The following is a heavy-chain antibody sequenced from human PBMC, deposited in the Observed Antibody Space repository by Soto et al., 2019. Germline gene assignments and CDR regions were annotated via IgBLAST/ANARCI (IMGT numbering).Heavy chain of an antibody. D-gene: IGHD2-15*01. CDR2: INHSGST. CDR3: ASPNCSGGSCYHRRGYYYYMDV. CDR1: GGSFSGYY. V-gene: IGHV4-34*01. Sequence: QVQLQQWGAGLLKPSETLSLTCAVYGGSFSGYYWSWIRQPPGKGLEWIGEINHSGSTNYNPSLKSRVTISVDMSKNQFSLKLSSVTAADTAVYYCASPNCSGGSCYHRRGYYYYMDVWGKGTTVTVSS. J-gene: IGHJ6*03.